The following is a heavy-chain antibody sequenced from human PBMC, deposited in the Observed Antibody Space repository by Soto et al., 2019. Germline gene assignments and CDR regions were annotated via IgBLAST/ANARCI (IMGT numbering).Heavy chain of an antibody. Sequence: SETLSLTCAVYGGSFSGYYWSWIRQPPGKGLEWIGEINHSGSTNYNPSLKSRVTISVDTSKDQFSLKLSSVTAADTAVYYCARFTWSKGMDVWGQGTTVTVSS. J-gene: IGHJ6*02. V-gene: IGHV4-34*01. CDR3: ARFTWSKGMDV. CDR2: INHSGST. CDR1: GGSFSGYY. D-gene: IGHD3-3*01.